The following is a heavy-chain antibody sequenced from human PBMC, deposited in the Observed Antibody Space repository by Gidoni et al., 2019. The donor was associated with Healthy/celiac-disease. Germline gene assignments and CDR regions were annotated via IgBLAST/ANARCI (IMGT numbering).Heavy chain of an antibody. CDR2: ISGSGGST. V-gene: IGHV3-23*01. CDR3: AKLGIAAAGRRGNYYYGMDV. D-gene: IGHD6-13*01. Sequence: EVQLLESGGGLVQPGGSLRLSCAASGFTFSSYAMSWVRQAPGKGLEWVSAISGSGGSTYYADSVKGRFTISRDNSKNTLYLQMNSLRAEDTAVYYCAKLGIAAAGRRGNYYYGMDVWGQGTTVTVSS. J-gene: IGHJ6*02. CDR1: GFTFSSYA.